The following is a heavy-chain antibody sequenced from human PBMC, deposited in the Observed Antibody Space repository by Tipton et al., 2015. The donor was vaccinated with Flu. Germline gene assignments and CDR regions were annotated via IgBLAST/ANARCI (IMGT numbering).Heavy chain of an antibody. V-gene: IGHV4-34*01. J-gene: IGHJ6*02. CDR2: INHSGST. Sequence: TLSLTCAVYGGSFSGYYWSWIRQPPGKGLEWIGEINHSGSTNYNPSLKSRVTISVDTSKNQFSLKLSSATAADTAVYYCARGKMGRYYYYYYGMDVWGQGTTVTVSS. D-gene: IGHD5-24*01. CDR3: ARGKMGRYYYYYYGMDV. CDR1: GGSFSGYY.